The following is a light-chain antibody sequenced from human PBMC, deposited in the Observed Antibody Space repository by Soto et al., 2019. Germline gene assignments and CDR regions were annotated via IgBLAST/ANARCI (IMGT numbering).Light chain of an antibody. V-gene: IGLV2-14*01. CDR1: SSDVGGFNY. CDR2: EVS. CDR3: SPFTTSNTWV. Sequence: QSALPQPASVSGSPGQSITISCTGTSSDVGGFNYVSWYQHYPGEAPKLLIYEVSNRPSGVSSRFSGSKSGNTASLTISGLQADDEGDYYCSPFTTSNTWVFGGGTKLTVL. J-gene: IGLJ3*02.